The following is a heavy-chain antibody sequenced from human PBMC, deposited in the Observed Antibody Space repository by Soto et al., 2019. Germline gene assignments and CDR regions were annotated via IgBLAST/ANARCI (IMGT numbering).Heavy chain of an antibody. CDR1: GATFSNHA. Sequence: QVHLVQSGAEVKKPGSSVKVSCKAPGATFSNHAINWMRQAPGQGLEWMGRIIPIFSTTNYAQKFQGRVTMTADESTIAAYLELGSLEQDDTAVYYCAREVAADGTFREDVFDIWGQGTLVTVSS. V-gene: IGHV1-69*12. CDR2: IIPIFSTT. CDR3: AREVAADGTFREDVFDI. D-gene: IGHD6-13*01. J-gene: IGHJ3*02.